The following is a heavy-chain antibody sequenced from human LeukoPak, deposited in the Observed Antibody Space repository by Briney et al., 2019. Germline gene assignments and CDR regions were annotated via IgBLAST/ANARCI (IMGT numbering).Heavy chain of an antibody. V-gene: IGHV3-20*04. CDR1: GFTFDDYG. D-gene: IGHD3-22*01. J-gene: IGHJ4*02. Sequence: GGSLRLPCAASGFTFDDYGMSWVRQAPGKGLEWVSGINWNGGSTDYADSVKGRFTISRYNAKNSLYLQMNSLRAEDTALYYCARGGSYYYDSSGYSVDGYWGQGTPVTVSS. CDR2: INWNGGST. CDR3: ARGGSYYYDSSGYSVDGY.